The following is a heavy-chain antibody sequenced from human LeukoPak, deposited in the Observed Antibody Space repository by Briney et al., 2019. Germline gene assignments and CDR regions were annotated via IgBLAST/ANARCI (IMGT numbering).Heavy chain of an antibody. Sequence: AASVKVSCKASGYTFTGYYMHWVRQAPGQGLEWMGWINPNSGGTNYAQKFQGRVTMTRDTSISTAYMELSRLRSDDTAVYYCARDQDTAMELDYWGQGTLVTVSS. J-gene: IGHJ4*02. CDR1: GYTFTGYY. CDR2: INPNSGGT. CDR3: ARDQDTAMELDY. D-gene: IGHD5-18*01. V-gene: IGHV1-2*02.